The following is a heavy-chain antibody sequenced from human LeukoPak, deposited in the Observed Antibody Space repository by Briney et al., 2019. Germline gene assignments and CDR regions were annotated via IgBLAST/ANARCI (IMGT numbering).Heavy chain of an antibody. D-gene: IGHD3-10*01. J-gene: IGHJ5*02. Sequence: GGSLRLSCAASGFTFNNHYMTWVRQAPGKGLEWVANIKQDGSGTYYLDSVKGRFTISRDNAKNSLYLQLNNVRAEDTAVYYCARDSLGGSSYVSWGQGTLVTVSS. CDR3: ARDSLGGSSYVS. CDR1: GFTFNNHY. CDR2: IKQDGSGT. V-gene: IGHV3-7*04.